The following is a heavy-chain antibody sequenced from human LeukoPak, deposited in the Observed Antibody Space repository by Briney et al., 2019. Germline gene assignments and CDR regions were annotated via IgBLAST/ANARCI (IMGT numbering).Heavy chain of an antibody. D-gene: IGHD3-10*01. V-gene: IGHV4-59*01. CDR2: IYYSGST. CDR3: ARDSIPYYYGSGSYSPDYYYYMDV. CDR1: GGSISSYY. Sequence: AETLSLTCTVSGGSISSYYWSWIRQPPGKGLEWIGYIYYSGSTNYNPSLKSRVTISVDTSKNQFSLKLSSVTAADTAVYYCARDSIPYYYGSGSYSPDYYYYMDVWGKGTTVTISS. J-gene: IGHJ6*03.